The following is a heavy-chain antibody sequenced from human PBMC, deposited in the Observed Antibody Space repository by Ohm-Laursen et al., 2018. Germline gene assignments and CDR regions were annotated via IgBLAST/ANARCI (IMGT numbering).Heavy chain of an antibody. CDR3: ASQGNLVAGTDAFDI. Sequence: SSVKVSCKASGYTFTSYGISWVRQAPGQGLEWMGWISAYNGNTNYAQKLQGRVTMTTDTSTSTAYMELRSLRSDDTAVYYCASQGNLVAGTDAFDIWGQGTMVTVSS. CDR1: GYTFTSYG. CDR2: ISAYNGNT. J-gene: IGHJ3*02. D-gene: IGHD6-19*01. V-gene: IGHV1-18*01.